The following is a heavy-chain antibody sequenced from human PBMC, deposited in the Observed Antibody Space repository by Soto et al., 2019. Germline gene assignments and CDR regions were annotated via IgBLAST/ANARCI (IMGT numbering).Heavy chain of an antibody. D-gene: IGHD7-27*01. CDR3: VKRGRNWGAFDF. V-gene: IGHV3-23*01. Sequence: VQLLESGGDLVQPGGSLRLSCVASGFILNNYAMSWVRQAPGKGLEWVSTIGGTDGDSDGVPWYEDSVKCRFTISSDRSANTLSLHMYNLRAADSAIYYCVKRGRNWGAFDFWGQGTTVVFSS. J-gene: IGHJ3*01. CDR2: IGGTDGDSDGVP. CDR1: GFILNNYA.